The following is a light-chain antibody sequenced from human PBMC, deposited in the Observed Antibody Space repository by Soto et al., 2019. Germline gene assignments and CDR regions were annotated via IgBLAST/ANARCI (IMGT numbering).Light chain of an antibody. J-gene: IGKJ1*01. CDR1: QTVIRMY. Sequence: EIVLTQSPVTLSLSPGERATLSCRASQTVIRMYLSWFQQKPGQAPRLLIYGTSTRATGIPVRFSGSGSGTDFTLTISSLQPEDFAVYFCHQDVNLPWTFGQGTKVDIK. CDR3: HQDVNLPWT. CDR2: GTS. V-gene: IGKV3D-7*01.